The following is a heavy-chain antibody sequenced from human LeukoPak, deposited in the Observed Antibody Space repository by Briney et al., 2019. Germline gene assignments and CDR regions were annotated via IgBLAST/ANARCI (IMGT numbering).Heavy chain of an antibody. CDR2: IRYDGSNK. Sequence: PGGSLRLSCAASRFTFSSYGMHWVRQAPGKGLEWVAFIRYDGSNKYYADSVKGRFTISRDNSKNTLYLQMSSLRAEDTAVYYCARDVPSDVEAFLDYWGQGTLVTVSS. CDR1: RFTFSSYG. D-gene: IGHD5-24*01. CDR3: ARDVPSDVEAFLDY. V-gene: IGHV3-30*02. J-gene: IGHJ4*02.